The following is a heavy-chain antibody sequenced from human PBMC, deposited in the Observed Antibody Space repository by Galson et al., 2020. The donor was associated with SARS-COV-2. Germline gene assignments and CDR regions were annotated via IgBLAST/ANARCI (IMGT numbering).Heavy chain of an antibody. Sequence: ASVTPSCTPSGYTFTGYYMHCVRQAPGQGLEWRGRINPNSGGTNYAQKFQGRVTMTRDTSISTAYMELSRLRSDDTAVYYCASNAMVRGVMDWFDPWGQGTLVTVSS. CDR3: ASNAMVRGVMDWFDP. CDR1: GYTFTGYY. J-gene: IGHJ5*02. D-gene: IGHD3-10*01. V-gene: IGHV1-2*06. CDR2: INPNSGGT.